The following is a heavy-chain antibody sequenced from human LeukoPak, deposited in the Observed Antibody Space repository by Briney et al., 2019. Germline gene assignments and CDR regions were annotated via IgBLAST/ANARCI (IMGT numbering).Heavy chain of an antibody. D-gene: IGHD1-26*01. CDR3: ARLSVIVGAALEYYYYYMDV. Sequence: SQTLSLTCSVSGGSISSGPYFWSWIRQSPGQGLEWIGYIWPSGSTNYNPSLKSRVTISADKSKNQVSLRLTSVTAADTAVYYCARLSVIVGAALEYYYYYMDVWGQGTTVTVSS. V-gene: IGHV4-30-2*06. CDR1: GGSISSGPYF. CDR2: IWPSGST. J-gene: IGHJ6*03.